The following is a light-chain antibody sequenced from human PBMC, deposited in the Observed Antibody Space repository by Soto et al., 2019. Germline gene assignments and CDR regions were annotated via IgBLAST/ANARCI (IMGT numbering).Light chain of an antibody. CDR2: DAS. CDR1: QDIRFY. J-gene: IGKJ5*01. V-gene: IGKV1-33*01. Sequence: GARVTITCQASQDIRFYLNWYQHKTGQAPKLLIYDASQLETGVPSKFSGSGSGTDFTFTINNLQAEDIGTYYCQHYNSLPITFGQGTRLEIK. CDR3: QHYNSLPIT.